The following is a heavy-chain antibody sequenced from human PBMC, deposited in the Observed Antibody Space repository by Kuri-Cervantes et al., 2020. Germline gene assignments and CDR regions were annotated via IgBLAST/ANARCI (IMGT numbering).Heavy chain of an antibody. D-gene: IGHD2-15*01. V-gene: IGHV4-30-4*01. Sequence: SETLSLTCTVSGGSISSGNYYWSWIRQPPGKGLEWIGYIYYSGSTYYNPSLKSRVTISVDTSKNQFSLKLSSVTAADTAVYYCAKTLGYCSGGGCYSAEYWGQGTLVTVSS. CDR3: AKTLGYCSGGGCYSAEY. J-gene: IGHJ4*02. CDR2: IYYSGST. CDR1: GGSISSGNYY.